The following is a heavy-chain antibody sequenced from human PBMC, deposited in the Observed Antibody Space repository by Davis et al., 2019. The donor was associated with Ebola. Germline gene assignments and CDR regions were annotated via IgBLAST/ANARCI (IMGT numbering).Heavy chain of an antibody. J-gene: IGHJ4*02. CDR2: ISGSGGST. CDR1: GFTFSSYA. D-gene: IGHD2-8*01. Sequence: GESLKISCAASGFTFSSYAMSWVRQAPGKGLEWVSAISGSGGSTYYADSVKGRFTISRDNSKNTLFLQMNSLRAEDTAVYYCAKSAPYCTNGVCSYFDSWGQGTLVTVSS. CDR3: AKSAPYCTNGVCSYFDS. V-gene: IGHV3-23*01.